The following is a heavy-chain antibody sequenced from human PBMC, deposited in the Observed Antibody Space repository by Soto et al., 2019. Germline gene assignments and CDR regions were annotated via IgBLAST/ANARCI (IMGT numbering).Heavy chain of an antibody. J-gene: IGHJ6*02. V-gene: IGHV1-3*01. CDR1: GYTFTSYA. D-gene: IGHD2-15*01. Sequence: QVQLVQSGAEVKKPGASVKVSCKASGYTFTSYAMHWVRQAPGQRLEWMGWINAGNGNTKYSQKFQGRVTITRNTSASRANMELSSLRSEDTAVNYCAGGGYCSGGSCYSDGMDVWGQGTTVTVSS. CDR3: AGGGYCSGGSCYSDGMDV. CDR2: INAGNGNT.